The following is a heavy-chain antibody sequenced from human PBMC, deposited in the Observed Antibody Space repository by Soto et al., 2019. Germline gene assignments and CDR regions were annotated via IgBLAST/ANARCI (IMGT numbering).Heavy chain of an antibody. Sequence: EVQLVESGGGLVQPGGSLRLSCAASGFTFSSYSMNWVRQAPGKGLEWVSYISSSSSTIYYADSVKGRFTISRDNAKNSLYLQMNSLRAEDTAVYYCARDAYDYGDFPRYYFDYWGQGPLVTVSS. CDR2: ISSSSSTI. CDR1: GFTFSSYS. V-gene: IGHV3-48*01. J-gene: IGHJ4*02. CDR3: ARDAYDYGDFPRYYFDY. D-gene: IGHD4-17*01.